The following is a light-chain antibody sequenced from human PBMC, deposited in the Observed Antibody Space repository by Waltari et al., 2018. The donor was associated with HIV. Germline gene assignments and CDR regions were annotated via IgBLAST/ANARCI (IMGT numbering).Light chain of an antibody. CDR1: STDSRFYQY. CDR3: ASNRLDYTLI. CDR2: DIN. Sequence: QSALTQPASVSGFLGQSINISCTGISTDSRFYQYVSWYQQYPGKIPRLIIFDINNRPAGVSDHFPGSRSGNSASLTFSGLQSGDEAHYYCASNRLDYTLIFGGGTKLTVL. J-gene: IGLJ2*01. V-gene: IGLV2-14*03.